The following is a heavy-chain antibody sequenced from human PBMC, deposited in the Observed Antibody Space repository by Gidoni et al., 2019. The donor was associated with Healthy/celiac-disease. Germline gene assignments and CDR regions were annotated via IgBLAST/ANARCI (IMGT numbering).Heavy chain of an antibody. CDR2: IIPILGIA. CDR1: GGTFSSYA. V-gene: IGHV1-69*04. J-gene: IGHJ6*02. Sequence: QVQLVQSGAEGKKPGSSVKVSCKASGGTFSSYAISWVRQALGHGLEWMGRIIPILGIANYAQKFQGRVTITADKSTSTAYMELSSLRSEDTAVYYCARVCGDYGDYAPHRFSNYYYGMDVWGQGTTVTVSS. D-gene: IGHD4-17*01. CDR3: ARVCGDYGDYAPHRFSNYYYGMDV.